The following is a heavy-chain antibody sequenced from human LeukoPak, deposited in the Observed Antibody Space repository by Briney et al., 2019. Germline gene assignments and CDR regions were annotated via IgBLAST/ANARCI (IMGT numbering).Heavy chain of an antibody. CDR1: GFAFSSYA. Sequence: GGSLRLSCAASGFAFSSYAMSWVRQAPGKGLEWVSAISGSGGSTYYADSVKGRFTISRDNSKNTLYLQMNSLRAEDTAVYYCAKGQEPYYYDNSFDYWGQGPFVTVSS. CDR2: ISGSGGST. J-gene: IGHJ4*02. D-gene: IGHD3-22*01. V-gene: IGHV3-23*01. CDR3: AKGQEPYYYDNSFDY.